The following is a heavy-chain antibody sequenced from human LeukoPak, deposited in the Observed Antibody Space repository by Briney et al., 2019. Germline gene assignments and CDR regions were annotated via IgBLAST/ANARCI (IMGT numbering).Heavy chain of an antibody. J-gene: IGHJ1*01. CDR2: IRYDGSNK. D-gene: IGHD5-18*01. CDR3: AKDPRGWIQLFQH. V-gene: IGHV3-30*02. CDR1: GFTFSSYG. Sequence: GGSLRLSCAASGFTFSSYGMHWVRQAPGKGLEWVAFIRYDGSNKYYADSVKGRFTISRDNSKNALYPQMNSLRAEDTAVYYCAKDPRGWIQLFQHWGQGTLVTVSS.